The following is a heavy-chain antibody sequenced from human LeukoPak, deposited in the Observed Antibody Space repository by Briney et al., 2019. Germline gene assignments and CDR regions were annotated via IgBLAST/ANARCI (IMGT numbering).Heavy chain of an antibody. CDR2: IYHSGSA. V-gene: IGHV4-38-2*01. CDR3: ASYNSGWYYFDY. Sequence: SETLSLTCAVSGYSISSAYYWGWIRQPPGKGLEWIGSIYHSGSAYYNPSLKSRVTISVDTSKNQFSVTLSSVTAADTAVYYCASYNSGWYYFDYWGQGTLVTVPS. J-gene: IGHJ4*02. D-gene: IGHD6-19*01. CDR1: GYSISSAYY.